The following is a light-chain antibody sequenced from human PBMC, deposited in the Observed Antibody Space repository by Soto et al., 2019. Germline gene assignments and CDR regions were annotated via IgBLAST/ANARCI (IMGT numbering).Light chain of an antibody. CDR3: QQLNSYPRT. J-gene: IGKJ1*01. V-gene: IGKV1-9*01. Sequence: IQLTQSPSSLSATVGDTVTITCRASQGITVDLAWYQQKPGKAPELLIYAASTVQSAVPSRFSGSGFGTDFTLTISSLQPEDFATYQCQQLNSYPRTFGQGTKVDIK. CDR1: QGITVD. CDR2: AAS.